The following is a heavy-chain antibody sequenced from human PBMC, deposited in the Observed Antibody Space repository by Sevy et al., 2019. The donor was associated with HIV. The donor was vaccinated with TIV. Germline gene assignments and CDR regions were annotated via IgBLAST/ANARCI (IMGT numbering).Heavy chain of an antibody. V-gene: IGHV1-24*01. J-gene: IGHJ4*02. Sequence: ASVKVSCKVSGSTLSSLSMHWVRQVPGKGLEWMGSFDPEDGETIYARKFQGRVSMTEDTSTDTAYMELSSLRSEDTAVYYCATTKDYYESYGSPFDYWGQGTLVTVSS. D-gene: IGHD3-22*01. CDR1: GSTLSSLS. CDR2: FDPEDGET. CDR3: ATTKDYYESYGSPFDY.